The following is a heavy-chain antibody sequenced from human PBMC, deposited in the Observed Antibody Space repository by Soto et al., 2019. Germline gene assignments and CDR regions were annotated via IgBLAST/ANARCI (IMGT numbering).Heavy chain of an antibody. V-gene: IGHV3-74*01. CDR3: ATVGPYSSSWYGYYYYGMDV. CDR2: INSDGSST. Sequence: GGSLRLSCAASGFTFSSYWMHWVRQAPGKGLVWVSRINSDGSSTSYADSVKGRFTISRDNAKNTLYLQMNSLRAEDTAVYYCATVGPYSSSWYGYYYYGMDVWGQGTTVTVSS. CDR1: GFTFSSYW. D-gene: IGHD6-13*01. J-gene: IGHJ6*02.